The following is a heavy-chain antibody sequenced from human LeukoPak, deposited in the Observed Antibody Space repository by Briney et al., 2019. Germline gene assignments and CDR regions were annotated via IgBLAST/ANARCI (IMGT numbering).Heavy chain of an antibody. D-gene: IGHD4-17*01. CDR1: GFTVSSNY. CDR3: ASRGVTTVTTFAFDI. Sequence: PGGSLRLSCAASGFTVSSNYMSWVRQAPGKGLEWVSVIYSGGSTYYADSVKGRFTISRDNSKNTLYLQMNSLRAEDTAVYYCASRGVTTVTTFAFDIWGQGTMVTVSS. V-gene: IGHV3-53*01. CDR2: IYSGGST. J-gene: IGHJ3*02.